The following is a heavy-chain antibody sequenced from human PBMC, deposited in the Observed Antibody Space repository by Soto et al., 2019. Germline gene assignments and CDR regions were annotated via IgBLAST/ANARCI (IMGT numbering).Heavy chain of an antibody. V-gene: IGHV3-64*01. CDR3: ARDSHPNYYDSSGYSSYWYFDL. CDR1: GFTFSSYA. D-gene: IGHD3-22*01. J-gene: IGHJ2*01. Sequence: EVQLVESGGGLVQPGGSLRLSCAASGFTFSSYAMHWVRQAPGKGLEYVSAISSNGGSTYYANSVKGRFTISRDNSKTTLYLQMGSLRAEDMAVYYCARDSHPNYYDSSGYSSYWYFDLWGRGTLVTVSS. CDR2: ISSNGGST.